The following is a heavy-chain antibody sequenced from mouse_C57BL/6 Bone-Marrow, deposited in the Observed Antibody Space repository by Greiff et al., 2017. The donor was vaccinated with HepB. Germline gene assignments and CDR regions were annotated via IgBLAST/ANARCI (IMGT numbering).Heavy chain of an antibody. J-gene: IGHJ4*01. CDR1: EYEFPSHD. V-gene: IGHV5-2*01. D-gene: IGHD1-1*01. CDR2: INSDGGST. CDR3: ARLGYYGSRDAMDY. Sequence: DVMLVESGGGLVQPGESLKLSCESNEYEFPSHDMSWVRKTPEKRLELVAAINSDGGSTYYPDTMERRFIISRDNTKKTLYLQMSSLRSEDTALYYCARLGYYGSRDAMDYWGQGTSVTVSS.